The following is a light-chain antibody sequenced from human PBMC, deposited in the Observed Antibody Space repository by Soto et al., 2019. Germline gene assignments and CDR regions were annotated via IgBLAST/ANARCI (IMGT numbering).Light chain of an antibody. V-gene: IGLV2-14*01. CDR3: SSYTSTSTLV. CDR1: SSDVGAYDY. Sequence: QSALTQPASVSGSHGQSITISCTGTSSDVGAYDYVSWYQQHPRKAPKLMIYDVSDRPSEVSNRFSGSKSGNTASLTISGLQAEDEADYYCSSYTSTSTLVFGGGTKLTVL. CDR2: DVS. J-gene: IGLJ2*01.